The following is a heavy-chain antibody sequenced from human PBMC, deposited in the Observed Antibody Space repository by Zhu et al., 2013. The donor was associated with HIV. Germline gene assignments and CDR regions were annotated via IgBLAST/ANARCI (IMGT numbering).Heavy chain of an antibody. Sequence: QVQLVQSGAEVKKPGASVKVSCKASGYTFTGYYMHWVRQAPGQGLEWMGWINPNSGGTNYAQKFQGRVTMTRDTSISTAYMELSRLRSDDTAVYYCARERPHRKTDTANGPQENYYYYGMDVWGQGTTVTVSS. CDR3: ARERPHRKTDTANGPQENYYYYGMDV. V-gene: IGHV1-2*02. CDR2: INPNSGGT. CDR1: GYTFTGYY. J-gene: IGHJ6*02. D-gene: IGHD5-18*01.